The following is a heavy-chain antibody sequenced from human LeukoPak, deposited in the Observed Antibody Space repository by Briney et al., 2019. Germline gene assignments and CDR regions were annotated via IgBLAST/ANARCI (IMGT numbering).Heavy chain of an antibody. V-gene: IGHV4-59*01. J-gene: IGHJ5*02. CDR1: GGSISSYY. Sequence: PSETLSLTCTVSGGSISSYYWSWIRQPPGKGLEWIGYIYYSGSSNYNPSLKSRVTISVDTSKNQFSVKLSSVTAADTAVYYCARGVVAARFWFDPRGQGTLVTVSS. D-gene: IGHD2-15*01. CDR3: ARGVVAARFWFDP. CDR2: IYYSGSS.